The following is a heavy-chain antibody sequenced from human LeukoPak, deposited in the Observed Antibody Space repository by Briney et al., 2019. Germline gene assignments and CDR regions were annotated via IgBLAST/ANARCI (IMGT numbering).Heavy chain of an antibody. Sequence: SETLSLTCTVSGGSISSGDYYWSWIRQPPGKGLEWIGNIYYSGSTYYNPSLKSRVTISVDTSKNQFSLKLSSVTAADTAVYYCARDLGYDWVFGYWGQGTLVTVSS. CDR1: GGSISSGDYY. J-gene: IGHJ4*02. CDR3: ARDLGYDWVFGY. D-gene: IGHD5-12*01. V-gene: IGHV4-30-4*01. CDR2: IYYSGST.